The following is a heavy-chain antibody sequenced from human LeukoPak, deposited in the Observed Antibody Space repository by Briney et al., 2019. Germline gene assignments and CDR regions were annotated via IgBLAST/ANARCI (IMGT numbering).Heavy chain of an antibody. Sequence: SETLSLTCTVSGGSISSYYWSWIRQPAGKGLEWIGRIYTSGSTNYNPSLKSRVTMSVDTSKNQFSLKLSSVTAADTAVYYCASGDYDSSGYAFWYWGQGTLVTVSS. CDR2: IYTSGST. D-gene: IGHD3-22*01. V-gene: IGHV4-4*07. CDR3: ASGDYDSSGYAFWY. J-gene: IGHJ4*02. CDR1: GGSISSYY.